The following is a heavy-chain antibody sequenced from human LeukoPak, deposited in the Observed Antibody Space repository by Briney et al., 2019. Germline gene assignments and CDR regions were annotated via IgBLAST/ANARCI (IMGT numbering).Heavy chain of an antibody. V-gene: IGHV4-30-4*08. Sequence: SETLSLTCTVSGGSISSGDYYWSWIRQPPGKGLEWIGYIYYSGSTYYNPSLKSRVTISVDTSKNRFSLKLSSVTAADTAVYYCARGGGYCSSISCSGFDYWGQGTLVTVSS. J-gene: IGHJ4*02. D-gene: IGHD2-2*01. CDR3: ARGGGYCSSISCSGFDY. CDR2: IYYSGST. CDR1: GGSISSGDYY.